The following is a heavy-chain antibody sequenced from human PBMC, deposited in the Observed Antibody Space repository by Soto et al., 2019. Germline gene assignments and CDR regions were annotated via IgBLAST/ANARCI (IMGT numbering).Heavy chain of an antibody. CDR2: IKQDGSEK. J-gene: IGHJ6*03. Sequence: PGGSLRLSCAASGFTFSSYWMSWVRQAPGKGLEWVANIKQDGSEKYYVDSVKGRFTISRDNAKNSLYLQMNSLRAEDTAVYYCARVSVLMVYAINDYYYMDVWGKGTTVTVSS. CDR1: GFTFSSYW. V-gene: IGHV3-7*01. CDR3: ARVSVLMVYAINDYYYMDV. D-gene: IGHD2-8*01.